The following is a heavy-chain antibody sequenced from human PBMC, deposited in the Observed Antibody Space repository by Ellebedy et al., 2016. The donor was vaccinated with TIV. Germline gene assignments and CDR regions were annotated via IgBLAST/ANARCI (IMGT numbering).Heavy chain of an antibody. J-gene: IGHJ3*02. CDR2: MRQDGSDK. D-gene: IGHD1-26*01. Sequence: GGSLRLSCVGSGFSFRSYWMSWVRQAPGKGLEWVANMRQDGSDKYYVDSVKGRFTISRDNAKSSLYLQMDSVRAEDTAVYYCATDGSYGDYRSPMHAFAIWGQGTMVAVSS. CDR3: ATDGSYGDYRSPMHAFAI. CDR1: GFSFRSYW. V-gene: IGHV3-7*01.